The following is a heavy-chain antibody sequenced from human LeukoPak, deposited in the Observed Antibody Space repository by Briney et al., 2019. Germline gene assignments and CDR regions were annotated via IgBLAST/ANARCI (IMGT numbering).Heavy chain of an antibody. D-gene: IGHD3-22*01. CDR3: AKDVDTLDSSGYYTPFDY. CDR2: ISGSGGST. V-gene: IGHV3-23*01. CDR1: GFTFSSYA. J-gene: IGHJ4*02. Sequence: PGGSLRLSCAASGFTFSSYAMSWVRQAPGKGLEWVSAISGSGGSTYYADSVKGRFTISRDNSKNTLYLQMNSLRAEDTAVYYCAKDVDTLDSSGYYTPFDYWGQGTLVTVSS.